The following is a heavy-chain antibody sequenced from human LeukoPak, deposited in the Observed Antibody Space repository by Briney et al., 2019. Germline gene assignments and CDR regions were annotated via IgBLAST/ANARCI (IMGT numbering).Heavy chain of an antibody. CDR2: MNPNSGNT. D-gene: IGHD2-2*01. V-gene: IGHV1-8*03. CDR3: ARGGNIVVVPAAPDFQH. J-gene: IGHJ1*01. CDR1: GYTFTSYD. Sequence: ASVKVSCKASGYTFTSYDINWVRQATGQGLEWMGWMNPNSGNTGYAQKLQGRVTITRNTSISTAYMELSSLRSEDTAVYYCARGGNIVVVPAAPDFQHWGQGTLVTVSS.